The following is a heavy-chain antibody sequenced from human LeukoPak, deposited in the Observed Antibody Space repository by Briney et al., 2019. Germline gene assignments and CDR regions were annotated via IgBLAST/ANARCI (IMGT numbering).Heavy chain of an antibody. CDR2: INPNSGGT. J-gene: IGHJ4*02. V-gene: IGHV1-2*02. CDR1: GYTFTGYY. Sequence: ASVKVSCKASGYTFTGYYMHWVRQAPGQGLEWMGWINPNSGGTNYAQKFQGRVTMTRDTSISTAYMELSRLRSDDTAVYYCARGPYYHYYDSSGYLLHWGQGTLVTVSP. CDR3: ARGPYYHYYDSSGYLLH. D-gene: IGHD3-22*01.